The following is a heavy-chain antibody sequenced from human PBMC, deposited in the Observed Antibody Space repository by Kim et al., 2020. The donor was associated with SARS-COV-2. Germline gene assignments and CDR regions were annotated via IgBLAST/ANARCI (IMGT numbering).Heavy chain of an antibody. CDR2: MNPNSGNT. D-gene: IGHD3-16*02. J-gene: IGHJ4*02. CDR3: ARGPYDYVWGSYRPLGY. Sequence: ASVKVSCKASGYTFTSYDINWVRQATGQGLEWMGWMNPNSGNTGYAQKFQGRVTMTRNTSISTAYMELSSLRSEDTAVYYCARGPYDYVWGSYRPLGYWGQGTLVTVSS. CDR1: GYTFTSYD. V-gene: IGHV1-8*01.